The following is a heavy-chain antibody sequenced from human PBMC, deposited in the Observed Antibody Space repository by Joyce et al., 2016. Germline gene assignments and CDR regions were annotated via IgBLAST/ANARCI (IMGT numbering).Heavy chain of an antibody. J-gene: IGHJ4*02. CDR3: ARDSVGPTLLYDY. D-gene: IGHD1-26*01. V-gene: IGHV4-59*01. CDR1: GGSISSYY. CDR2: IYYTGST. Sequence: QVQLQEPGPGLVKPSETLSLTCTVSGGSISSYYWSWIRQPPGKGLEWIGYIYYTGSTDYNPTQKSQVTRSGDAYKNRFSLKRDSVTAADTAIYYCARDSVGPTLLYDYWGQRSLVTVSS.